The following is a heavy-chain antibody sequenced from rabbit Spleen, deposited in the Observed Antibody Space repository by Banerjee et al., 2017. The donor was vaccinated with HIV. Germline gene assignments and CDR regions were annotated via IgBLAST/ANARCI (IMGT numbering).Heavy chain of an antibody. CDR2: ISFSSGKI. CDR3: ARDLTGVIGWNFGW. Sequence: QSLEESGGDLVKPGASLTLTCTASGLDFSSSYWICWVRQAPGKGLEWIGLISFSSGKIYYATWAKGRFTISKTSSTTVTLQLSSLTAADTATYFCARDLTGVIGWNFGWWGPGTLVTV. V-gene: IGHV1S40*01. D-gene: IGHD1-1*01. J-gene: IGHJ4*01. CDR1: GLDFSSSYW.